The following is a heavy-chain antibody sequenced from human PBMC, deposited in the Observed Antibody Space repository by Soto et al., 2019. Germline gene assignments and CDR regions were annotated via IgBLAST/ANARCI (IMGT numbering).Heavy chain of an antibody. CDR1: GFTFSSYS. V-gene: IGHV3-21*01. CDR3: ARDSSGAVAGTSGVRGYFQH. CDR2: ISSSSSYI. D-gene: IGHD6-19*01. J-gene: IGHJ1*01. Sequence: GGSLRLSCAASGFTFSSYSMNWVRQAPGKGLEWVSSISSSSSYIYYADSVKGRFTISRDNAKNSLYLQMNSLRAEDTAVYYCARDSSGAVAGTSGVRGYFQHWGQGTLVTVSS.